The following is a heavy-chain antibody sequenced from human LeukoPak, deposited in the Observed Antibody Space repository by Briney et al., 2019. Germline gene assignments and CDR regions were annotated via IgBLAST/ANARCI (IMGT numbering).Heavy chain of an antibody. D-gene: IGHD6-25*01. J-gene: IGHJ3*02. V-gene: IGHV1-69*05. CDR1: GGTFSSYA. Sequence: SVKVSCKASGGTFSSYAISWVRQAPGQGLGWMGGIIPIFGTANYAQKFQGRVTITTDESTSTAHMELSSLSTEDTAVYYCARPYSSVDAFDIWGQGTMVTVSS. CDR2: IIPIFGTA. CDR3: ARPYSSVDAFDI.